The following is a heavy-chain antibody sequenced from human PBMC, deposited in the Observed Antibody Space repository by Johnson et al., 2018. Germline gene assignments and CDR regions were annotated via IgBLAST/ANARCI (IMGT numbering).Heavy chain of an antibody. CDR2: ISYDGSNK. D-gene: IGHD3-22*01. J-gene: IGHJ3*02. CDR1: GFTFSSYG. CDR3: ARRDQKVVIGAFDI. V-gene: IGHV3-30*03. Sequence: QVQLVQSGGGVVQPGRSXRLSCAASGFTFSSYGMHWVRQAPGKGLEWVAVISYDGSNKYYADSVKGRFTISRDNSKNTMYLQMNSLRAEDTAVYYCARRDQKVVIGAFDIWGQGTMVTVSS.